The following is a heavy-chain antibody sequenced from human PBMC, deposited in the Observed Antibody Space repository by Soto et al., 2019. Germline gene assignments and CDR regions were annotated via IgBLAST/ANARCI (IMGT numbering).Heavy chain of an antibody. Sequence: QVQLVQSGAEVKKPGSSVKVSCKASGGTFSSYTISWVRQAPGQGLEWMGRIIPILGIANYAQKFQGRVTITEDKSTSTAYMELSSLRSEDTAVYYCARDRNPYYDIVTGYQKNDAFDIWGQGTMVTVSS. J-gene: IGHJ3*02. CDR3: ARDRNPYYDIVTGYQKNDAFDI. CDR1: GGTFSSYT. CDR2: IIPILGIA. V-gene: IGHV1-69*08. D-gene: IGHD3-9*01.